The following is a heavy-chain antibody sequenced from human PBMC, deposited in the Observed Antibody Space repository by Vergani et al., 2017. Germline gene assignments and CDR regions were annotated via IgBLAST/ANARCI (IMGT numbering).Heavy chain of an antibody. CDR1: GYTFTSYG. CDR2: ISAYNGNT. J-gene: IGHJ6*02. Sequence: QVQLVQSGAEVKKPGASVKVSCKASGYTFTSYGISWVRQAPGQGLEWMGWISAYNGNTNYAQKLQGRVTMTTDTSTSTAYMELRSLRSDDTAVYYFARPRAPYYDFWSGPHYGMDVWGQGTTVTVSS. V-gene: IGHV1-18*01. D-gene: IGHD3-3*01. CDR3: ARPRAPYYDFWSGPHYGMDV.